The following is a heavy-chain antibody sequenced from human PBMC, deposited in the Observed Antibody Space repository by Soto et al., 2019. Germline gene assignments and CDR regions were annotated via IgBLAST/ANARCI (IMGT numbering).Heavy chain of an antibody. CDR1: GGSVSSDSYY. J-gene: IGHJ4*02. D-gene: IGHD4-17*01. CDR3: ANYPTTVTSDY. CDR2: IYYSGST. Sequence: XXTLSLPCTVSGGSVSSDSYYWSFIRQPPGKGLEWIGYIYYSGSTNYNPSLKSRVTISVDTSKNQFSLKLRSVTAADTAVYYCANYPTTVTSDYWGQGTLVTVSS. V-gene: IGHV4-61*01.